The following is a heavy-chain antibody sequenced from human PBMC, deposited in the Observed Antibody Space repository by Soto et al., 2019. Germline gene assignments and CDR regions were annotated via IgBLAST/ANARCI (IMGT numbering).Heavy chain of an antibody. V-gene: IGHV1-69*13. Sequence: ASVKVSFKASGGTFSSYAISWVRQAPGQGLEWMGGIIPIFGTANYAQKFQGRVTITADESTSTAYMELSSLRSEDTAVYYCASREYGYDSSGSPSGPYYYYGMDVWGQGTTVTVSS. CDR1: GGTFSSYA. CDR2: IIPIFGTA. D-gene: IGHD3-22*01. CDR3: ASREYGYDSSGSPSGPYYYYGMDV. J-gene: IGHJ6*02.